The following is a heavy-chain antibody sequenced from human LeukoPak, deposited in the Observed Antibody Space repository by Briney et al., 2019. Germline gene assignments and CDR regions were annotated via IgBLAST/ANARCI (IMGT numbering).Heavy chain of an antibody. CDR2: INPNRGGT. D-gene: IGHD3-22*01. V-gene: IGHV1-2*02. CDR1: GYTFTGYY. J-gene: IGHJ5*02. CDR3: ARSPLLTMIVLYNWFDP. Sequence: ASVKVSCKASGYTFTGYYMHWVRQAPGQGLEWMGWINPNRGGTNYAQKFQGRVTMTRDTSISTAYMELSRLRSDDTAVYYCARSPLLTMIVLYNWFDPWGQGTLVTVSS.